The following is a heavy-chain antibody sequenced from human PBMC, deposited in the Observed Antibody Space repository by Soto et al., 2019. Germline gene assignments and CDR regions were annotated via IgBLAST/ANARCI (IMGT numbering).Heavy chain of an antibody. CDR1: GFTFSDYY. D-gene: IGHD4-17*01. J-gene: IGHJ6*02. V-gene: IGHV3-11*06. CDR2: IGSSSTNT. Sequence: GGSLRLSCAASGFTFSDYYMSWIRQAPGKGLEWVSYIGSSSTNTKYADSVKGRFTISRDNAKNSLYLQMNSLRAEDTAVYYCAKDSVTRTDYGMDVCGQGTMVTVSS. CDR3: AKDSVTRTDYGMDV.